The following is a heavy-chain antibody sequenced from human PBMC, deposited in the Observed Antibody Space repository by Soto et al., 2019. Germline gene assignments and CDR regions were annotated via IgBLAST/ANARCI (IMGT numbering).Heavy chain of an antibody. J-gene: IGHJ4*02. CDR1: GGSISSHY. D-gene: IGHD1-26*01. CDR3: ARGLLGAYFFDY. V-gene: IGHV4-59*11. Sequence: SETLSLTCTVSGGSISSHYWSWIRQPPGGGLEWIGYIYYNGNTNYNPSLKSRLTMSVDTSKNQLSLRLNSVTAADTAVYFCARGLLGAYFFDYWAREPWSPSP. CDR2: IYYNGNT.